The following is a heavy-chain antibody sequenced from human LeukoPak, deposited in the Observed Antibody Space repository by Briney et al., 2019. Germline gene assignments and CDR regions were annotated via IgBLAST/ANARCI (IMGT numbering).Heavy chain of an antibody. Sequence: ASVKVSCKASGYIFTTYFMHWLRQAPGQGPEWMGIINPRGGSTDYAQKFQGRVTMTGDTSTSTVYMELKSLTSEDTAVYFCARVGTTGATADNGGQGTLVTVSS. CDR1: GYIFTTYF. CDR2: INPRGGST. V-gene: IGHV1-46*01. J-gene: IGHJ4*02. D-gene: IGHD4-11*01. CDR3: ARVGTTGATADN.